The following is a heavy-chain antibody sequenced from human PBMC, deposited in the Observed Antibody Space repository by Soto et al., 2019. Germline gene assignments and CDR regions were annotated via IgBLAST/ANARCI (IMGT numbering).Heavy chain of an antibody. CDR3: ARDSADKMYSTRGAAFDI. CDR2: ISYDGSNK. CDR1: GFTFSSYA. J-gene: IGHJ3*02. Sequence: QVQLVESGGGVVQPGRSLRLSCAASGFTFSSYAMHWVRQAPGKGLEWVAVISYDGSNKYYADSVKGRFTISRDNSKNTXXLQMNSLRAEDTAVYYCARDSADKMYSTRGAAFDIWGQGTMVTVSS. V-gene: IGHV3-30-3*01. D-gene: IGHD6-13*01.